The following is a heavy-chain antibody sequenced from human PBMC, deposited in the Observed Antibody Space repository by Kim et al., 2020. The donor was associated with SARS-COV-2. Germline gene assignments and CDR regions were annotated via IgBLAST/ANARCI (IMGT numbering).Heavy chain of an antibody. CDR3: AKGSPLFDY. Sequence: GGSLRLSCAASGFTFSSYGMHWARQAPGKGLEWVTVISYDGSNKYYADSVKGRFTISRDNSKNTLYLQMNSLRAEDTAVYYCAKGSPLFDYWGQGTLVTVSS. J-gene: IGHJ4*02. CDR1: GFTFSSYG. V-gene: IGHV3-30*18. CDR2: ISYDGSNK.